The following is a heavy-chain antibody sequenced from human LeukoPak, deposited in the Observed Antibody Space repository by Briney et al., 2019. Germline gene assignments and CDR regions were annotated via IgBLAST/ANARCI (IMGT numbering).Heavy chain of an antibody. V-gene: IGHV3-48*03. D-gene: IGHD2-2*01. Sequence: GGSLRLSCAASGFTFSSYEMNWVRQAPGKGLEWVSYISSSGSTIYYADSVKGRFTISRDNAKNSLYLQMNSLRAEDTAVYYCGRVYGCSSTSCYDYYYYGMDVWGQGTTVTVSS. CDR1: GFTFSSYE. J-gene: IGHJ6*02. CDR2: ISSSGSTI. CDR3: GRVYGCSSTSCYDYYYYGMDV.